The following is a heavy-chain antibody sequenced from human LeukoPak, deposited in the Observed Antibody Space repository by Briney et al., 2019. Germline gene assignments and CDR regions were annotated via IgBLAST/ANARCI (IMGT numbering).Heavy chain of an antibody. V-gene: IGHV3-33*08. CDR3: ARDFDSGTFDY. Sequence: GGSLRLSCAASGFTFSSYSMNWVRQAPGKGLEWVAVIWYDGSNKYYADSVKGRFTISRDNSKNTLYLQMNSLRAEDTAVYYCARDFDSGTFDYWGQGTLVTVSS. CDR2: IWYDGSNK. D-gene: IGHD3-9*01. CDR1: GFTFSSYS. J-gene: IGHJ4*02.